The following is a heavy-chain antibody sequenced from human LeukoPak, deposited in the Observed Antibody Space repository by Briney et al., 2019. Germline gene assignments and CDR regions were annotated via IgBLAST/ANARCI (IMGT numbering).Heavy chain of an antibody. D-gene: IGHD6-19*01. CDR3: ARGLSSSGWHYYYYYSMDV. Sequence: ASVKVSCKASGYTFTSYDINWVRQATGQGLEWMGWMNPNSGNTGYAQKFQGRVTITRNTSISTAYMELSSLRSEDTAVYYCARGLSSSGWHYYYYYSMDVWGKGTTVTVSS. V-gene: IGHV1-8*03. J-gene: IGHJ6*03. CDR2: MNPNSGNT. CDR1: GYTFTSYD.